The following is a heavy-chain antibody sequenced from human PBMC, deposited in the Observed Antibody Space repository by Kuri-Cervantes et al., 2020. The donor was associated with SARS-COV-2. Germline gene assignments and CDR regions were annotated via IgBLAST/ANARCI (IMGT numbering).Heavy chain of an antibody. CDR1: GASISSSSYY. D-gene: IGHD3-9*01. V-gene: IGHV4-39*01. J-gene: IGHJ6*03. Sequence: SETLSLTCTVSGASISSSSYYWDWNRQPPGKGLEWIGSIYYTGSTYYNPSLKSRVTISVDTSKNQFSLKLTSVTAADTAVYYCARRSYYDFLTGYYIPFYMDVWGKGTTVTVSS. CDR3: ARRSYYDFLTGYYIPFYMDV. CDR2: IYYTGST.